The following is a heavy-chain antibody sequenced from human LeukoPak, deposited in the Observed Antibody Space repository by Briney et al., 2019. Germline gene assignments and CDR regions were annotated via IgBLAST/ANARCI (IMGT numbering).Heavy chain of an antibody. CDR1: GYTFTGYY. V-gene: IGHV1-2*02. D-gene: IGHD3-9*01. CDR3: ARGSTYYDILTGNPNLSFFYVHPAPNYFDY. J-gene: IGHJ4*02. Sequence: ASVKVSCKASGYTFTGYYMHWVRQPPGQGLEWMGWINPNSGGTNYAQKFHGRVTMTRDTSISTAYMELSRLGSDDTAVYYCARGSTYYDILTGNPNLSFFYVHPAPNYFDYWGQGTLVTVSS. CDR2: INPNSGGT.